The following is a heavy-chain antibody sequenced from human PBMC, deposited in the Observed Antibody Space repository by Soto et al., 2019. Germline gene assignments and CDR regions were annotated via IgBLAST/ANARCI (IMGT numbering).Heavy chain of an antibody. J-gene: IGHJ6*02. Sequence: QVQLQESGPGLVKPSETLSLTCTVSGGSISSYYWSWIRQPPGKGLEWIGYIYYSGSTNYNPSLKSRVTISVDTSKNQFSLKLSSVTAADTAVYYCAMSNLLLWFGESMRGDGMDVWGQGTTVTVSS. CDR1: GGSISSYY. V-gene: IGHV4-59*01. CDR3: AMSNLLLWFGESMRGDGMDV. D-gene: IGHD3-10*01. CDR2: IYYSGST.